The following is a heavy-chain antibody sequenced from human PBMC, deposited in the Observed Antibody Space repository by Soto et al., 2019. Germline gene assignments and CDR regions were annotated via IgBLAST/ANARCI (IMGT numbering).Heavy chain of an antibody. V-gene: IGHV4-59*01. D-gene: IGHD6-13*01. J-gene: IGHJ3*02. CDR2: IYYGGST. Sequence: SETLSLTCTVSGGSISSYYWSWIRQPPGKGLEWIGYIYYGGSTNYNPSLKSRVTISVDTSKNQFSLKLSSVTAADTAVYYCARVARLGGSSWSDAFEIWGQGTMVTVSS. CDR3: ARVARLGGSSWSDAFEI. CDR1: GGSISSYY.